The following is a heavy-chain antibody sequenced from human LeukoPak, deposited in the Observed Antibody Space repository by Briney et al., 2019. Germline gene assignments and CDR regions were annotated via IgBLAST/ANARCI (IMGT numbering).Heavy chain of an antibody. J-gene: IGHJ4*02. CDR2: ISAYNGNT. D-gene: IGHD6-19*01. V-gene: IGHV1-18*01. CDR3: ARVGSGWYDQGY. Sequence: ASVKVSCKASGYTFTSYGISWVRQAPGQGLEWMGWISAYNGNTNYAQKLQGRVTMTTDTSTSTAYTELRSLRSDDTAVYYCARVGSGWYDQGYWGQGTLVTVSS. CDR1: GYTFTSYG.